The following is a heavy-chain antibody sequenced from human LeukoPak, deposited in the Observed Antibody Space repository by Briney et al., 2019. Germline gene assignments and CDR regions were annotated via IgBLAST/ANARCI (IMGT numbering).Heavy chain of an antibody. CDR1: GFTFSTSD. V-gene: IGHV3-21*01. J-gene: IGHJ5*02. CDR3: ARNFGS. CDR2: ISTTSSHL. D-gene: IGHD3-10*01. Sequence: GGSLRLSCAGSGFTFSTSDMVWARQAPGKGLEWVSTISTTSSHLYYADSVKGRFTTSRDNAKDSLYLHMSSLRVEDTAVYYRARNFGSWGQGTLVTVSS.